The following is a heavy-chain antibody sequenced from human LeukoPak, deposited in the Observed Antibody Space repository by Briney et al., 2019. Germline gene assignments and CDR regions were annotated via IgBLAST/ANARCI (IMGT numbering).Heavy chain of an antibody. Sequence: SETLSLTCTVSGGSISSSSYYWSWIRQPAGKGLEWIGRIYTSGSTNYNPSLKSRVTMSVDTSKNQFSLKLSSVTAADTAVYYCARGIEMATMDFDYWGQGTLVTVSS. CDR2: IYTSGST. CDR3: ARGIEMATMDFDY. V-gene: IGHV4-61*02. CDR1: GGSISSSSYY. J-gene: IGHJ4*02. D-gene: IGHD5-24*01.